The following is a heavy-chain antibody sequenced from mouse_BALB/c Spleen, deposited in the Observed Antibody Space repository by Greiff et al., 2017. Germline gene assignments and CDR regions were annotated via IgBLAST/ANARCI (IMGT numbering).Heavy chain of an antibody. CDR2: ISSGGST. CDR3: ARGPWYFDV. V-gene: IGHV5-6-5*01. CDR1: GFTFSSYA. Sequence: VQLKESGGGLVKPGGSLKLSCAASGFTFSSYAMSWVRQTPEKRLEWVASISSGGSTYYPDSVKGRFTISRDNARNILYLQMSSLRSEDTAMYYCARGPWYFDVWGAGTTVTVSS. J-gene: IGHJ1*01.